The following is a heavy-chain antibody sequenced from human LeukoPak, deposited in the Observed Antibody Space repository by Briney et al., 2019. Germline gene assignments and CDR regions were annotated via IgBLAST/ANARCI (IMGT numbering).Heavy chain of an antibody. V-gene: IGHV5-51*01. Sequence: GESLKISCKGSGYSFTTYWIGWVRQMPGKGLGWMGIIYPADSDTTYSPSFQGQVTISVDKSISTAYLQWSSLKASDTAMYYCARHRRKSIIGTASSRGFDSWGQGTLVTVSS. D-gene: IGHD3-10*01. CDR3: ARHRRKSIIGTASSRGFDS. CDR1: GYSFTTYW. J-gene: IGHJ4*02. CDR2: IYPADSDT.